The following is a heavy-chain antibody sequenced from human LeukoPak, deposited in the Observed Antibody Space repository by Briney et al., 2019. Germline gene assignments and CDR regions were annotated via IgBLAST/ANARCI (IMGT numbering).Heavy chain of an antibody. J-gene: IGHJ4*02. CDR2: IRYDGGKK. V-gene: IGHV3-30*02. CDR3: AKDGPRRDGYNDH. D-gene: IGHD5-24*01. CDR1: GISFSTYA. Sequence: GGSLRLSCAASGISFSTYAMHWVRQAPGKGQEWVAFIRYDGGKKYYVDSVKGRFTISRDNSKNTLYLQMNSLRPEDTAVYYCAKDGPRRDGYNDHWGQGTLVTVSS.